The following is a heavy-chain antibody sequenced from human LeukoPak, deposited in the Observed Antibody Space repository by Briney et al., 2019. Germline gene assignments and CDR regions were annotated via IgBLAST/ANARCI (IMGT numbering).Heavy chain of an antibody. Sequence: GGSLRLSCAASGFTFSSYWMHWVRQAPGKGLVWVSRINTDGSSTSYADSVKGRFTISRDNAKNTLYLQMNSLRAEDTAVYYCARGDGIAVAGTRDYWGQGTLVTVSS. CDR2: INTDGSST. D-gene: IGHD6-19*01. V-gene: IGHV3-74*01. J-gene: IGHJ4*02. CDR3: ARGDGIAVAGTRDY. CDR1: GFTFSSYW.